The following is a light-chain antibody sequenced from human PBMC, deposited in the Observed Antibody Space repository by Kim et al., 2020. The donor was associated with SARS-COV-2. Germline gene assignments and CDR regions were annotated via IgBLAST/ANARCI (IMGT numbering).Light chain of an antibody. CDR2: EVT. Sequence: GQSLTISCTGTSTDVGSFTYVSWYQQHPGNAPKLIIYEVTKRPSGVSSRFSGSKSGNTASLTIAGLQDEDESDYFCSSYTTISTYVFGTGTKVTVL. J-gene: IGLJ1*01. CDR1: STDVGSFTY. V-gene: IGLV2-14*01. CDR3: SSYTTISTYV.